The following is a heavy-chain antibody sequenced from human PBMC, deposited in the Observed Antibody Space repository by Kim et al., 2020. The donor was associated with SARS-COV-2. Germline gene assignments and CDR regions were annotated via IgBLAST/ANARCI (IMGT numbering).Heavy chain of an antibody. V-gene: IGHV3-30*07. Sequence: VKGRYTITRDNFKNTLSLQMNNLRAEDTAVYYCARRYCTGSSCYTSWFDPWGQGTLVTVSS. J-gene: IGHJ5*02. D-gene: IGHD2-2*02. CDR3: ARRYCTGSSCYTSWFDP.